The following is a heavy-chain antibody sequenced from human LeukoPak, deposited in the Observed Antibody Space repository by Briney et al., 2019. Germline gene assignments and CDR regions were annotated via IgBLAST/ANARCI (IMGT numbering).Heavy chain of an antibody. D-gene: IGHD5-12*01. CDR1: GFTFSSYE. CDR2: ISSSGRTI. CDR3: ARHTGYDFAFDY. Sequence: GGSLRLSCAASGFTFSSYEMNWVRQAPGKGLEWVSYISSSGRTIHYADSVKGRFSISRDDAKNSLYLQMNSLRAEDTAVYYCARHTGYDFAFDYWGQGTLVTVSS. J-gene: IGHJ4*02. V-gene: IGHV3-48*03.